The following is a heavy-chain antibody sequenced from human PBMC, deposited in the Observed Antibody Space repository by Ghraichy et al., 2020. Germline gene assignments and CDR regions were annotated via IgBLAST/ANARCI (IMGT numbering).Heavy chain of an antibody. D-gene: IGHD6-13*01. CDR3: ARGGGWHSSSSNIIDY. CDR2: INHSGST. Sequence: SETLSLTCAVYGGSFSGYYWSWIRQPPGKGLEWIGEINHSGSTNYNPSLKSRVTISVDTSKNQFSLKLSSVTAADTAVYYCARGGGWHSSSSNIIDYWGQGTLVTVSS. CDR1: GGSFSGYY. J-gene: IGHJ4*02. V-gene: IGHV4-34*01.